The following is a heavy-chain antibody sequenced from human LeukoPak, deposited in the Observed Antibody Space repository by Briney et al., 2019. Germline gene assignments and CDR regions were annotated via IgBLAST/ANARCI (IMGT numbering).Heavy chain of an antibody. CDR3: AKDQAVFPYYYYYYMDV. CDR1: GFTVSSNY. CDR2: IYKNAIT. V-gene: IGHV3-53*01. Sequence: PGGSLRLSCAASGFTVSSNYMTWVRQAPGKGLEWVSVIYKNAITYYADTVKGRFTISRDNSKNMLYLQMNSLGAEDTAVYYCAKDQAVFPYYYYYYMDVWGKGTTVTISS. D-gene: IGHD2-21*01. J-gene: IGHJ6*03.